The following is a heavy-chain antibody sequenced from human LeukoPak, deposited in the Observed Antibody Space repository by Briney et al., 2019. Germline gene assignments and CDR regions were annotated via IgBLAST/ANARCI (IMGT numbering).Heavy chain of an antibody. D-gene: IGHD3-22*01. CDR1: GFTFSSYS. J-gene: IGHJ4*02. V-gene: IGHV3-21*01. CDR2: ISSNNNHI. CDR3: ARGQGDSSGLCLDY. Sequence: GGSLRLSGAASGFTFSSYSMNWVGQAPGKGLEWVSSISSNNNHIYYADSVRGRFTICRDNAKNSLYLQMNSLRAEDTAVYYCARGQGDSSGLCLDYWGQ.